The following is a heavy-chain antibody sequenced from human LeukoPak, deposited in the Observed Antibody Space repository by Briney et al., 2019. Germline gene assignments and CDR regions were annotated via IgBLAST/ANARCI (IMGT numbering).Heavy chain of an antibody. V-gene: IGHV3-48*01. Sequence: PGGSLRLSCVASGFTFSGNSMNWVRQAPGKGLEWVSYISSSSDTIYYADSAKGRFTISGDNAKKSLYLQMNSLRAEDTAVYYCARDRYGDYVVDYWGQGTLVTVSS. J-gene: IGHJ4*02. D-gene: IGHD4-17*01. CDR3: ARDRYGDYVVDY. CDR2: ISSSSDTI. CDR1: GFTFSGNS.